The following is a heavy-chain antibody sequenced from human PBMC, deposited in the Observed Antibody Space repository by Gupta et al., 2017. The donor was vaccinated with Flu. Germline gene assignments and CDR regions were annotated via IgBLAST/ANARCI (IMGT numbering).Heavy chain of an antibody. CDR2: IYPGDSDT. J-gene: IGHJ3*02. Sequence: EVQLVQSGAEVKKPGESLKISCKGSGYSFTSYWIGWVRQMPGKGLEWMGIIYPGDSDTRYSPSFQGQVTISADKSISTAYLQWSSLKASDTAMYYCARGTIARYYDFWSGYYDAFDIWGQGTMVTVSS. CDR1: GYSFTSYW. V-gene: IGHV5-51*03. CDR3: ARGTIARYYDFWSGYYDAFDI. D-gene: IGHD3-3*01.